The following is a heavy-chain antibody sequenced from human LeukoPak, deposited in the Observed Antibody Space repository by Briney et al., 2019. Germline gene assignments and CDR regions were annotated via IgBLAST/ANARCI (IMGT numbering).Heavy chain of an antibody. D-gene: IGHD4/OR15-4a*01. CDR2: ISSSSTYI. CDR1: GFTFSSYS. V-gene: IGHV3-21*01. Sequence: GGALRLSCAASGFTFSSYSMNWVRQAPGMVLEWVSSISSSSTYIYYADSVKGRFTISRDNTKNSLYLQMNSLRAEDTAVYYCARFQGAHYWGQGTLVTVSS. J-gene: IGHJ4*02. CDR3: ARFQGAHY.